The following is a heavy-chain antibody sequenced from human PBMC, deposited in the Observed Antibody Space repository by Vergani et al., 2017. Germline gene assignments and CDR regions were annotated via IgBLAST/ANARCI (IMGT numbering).Heavy chain of an antibody. Sequence: QVQLQASGPGRVKPSQTLSLTCTMSGGSIRAGYYFWSWIRQPAGKGLEWLGNISASGNASHSPSLKTRVSMSVDKSKNPFSLTVTAVTAADTAIYFCARRSGVYYCAGQVHPLRTAFDVWGHGTVVTVSS. CDR1: GGSIRAGYYF. J-gene: IGHJ3*01. CDR2: ISASGNA. V-gene: IGHV4-61*02. CDR3: ARRSGVYYCAGQVHPLRTAFDV. D-gene: IGHD3-16*01.